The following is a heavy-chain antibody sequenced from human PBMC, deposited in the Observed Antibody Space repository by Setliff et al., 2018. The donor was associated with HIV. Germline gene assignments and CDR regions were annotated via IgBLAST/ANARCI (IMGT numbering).Heavy chain of an antibody. D-gene: IGHD2-2*01. V-gene: IGHV1-18*01. CDR2: ISAHNGHT. J-gene: IGHJ3*02. CDR3: ARGVPADAYAFDI. CDR1: GYSFTSYV. Sequence: ASVKVSCKASGYSFTSYVFTWVRQAPGQGLEWMGWISAHNGHTDYAQKFQDRGTMSTDKSTTTAFMELRSLISDYTAVYYCARGVPADAYAFDIWGQGTLVTVSS.